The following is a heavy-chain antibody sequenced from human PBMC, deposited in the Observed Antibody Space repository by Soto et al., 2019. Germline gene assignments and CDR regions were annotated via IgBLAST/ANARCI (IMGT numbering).Heavy chain of an antibody. CDR1: GYGISTSSY. Sequence: SETLSLTCVVSGYGISTSSYWGWVRQAPGKGLEWIGAINHRGNSYYNSSLKSRVTMSVDTSRNQFSLSLTSVTAADTAIYYCTREWGPSYYYDSSGFKPDAWGQGTLVTVSS. J-gene: IGHJ5*02. D-gene: IGHD3-22*01. CDR2: INHRGNS. CDR3: TREWGPSYYYDSSGFKPDA. V-gene: IGHV4-38-2*02.